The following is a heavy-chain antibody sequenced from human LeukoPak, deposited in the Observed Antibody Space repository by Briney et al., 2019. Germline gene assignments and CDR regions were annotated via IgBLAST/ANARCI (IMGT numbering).Heavy chain of an antibody. CDR3: ARDEHGVTPFDN. Sequence: GGSLRLSCAGSGFTFSTYVIHWVRQAPGKGLEWVSYISSSGSTIYYADSVKGRFTISRDNAKNTLYLQMNSLRAEDTAVYHCARDEHGVTPFDNWGQGTLVTVSS. D-gene: IGHD4-23*01. CDR2: ISSSGSTI. J-gene: IGHJ4*02. V-gene: IGHV3-48*03. CDR1: GFTFSTYV.